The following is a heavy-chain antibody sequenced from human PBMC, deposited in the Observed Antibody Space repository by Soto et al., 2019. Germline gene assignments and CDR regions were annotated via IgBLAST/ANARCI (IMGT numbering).Heavy chain of an antibody. D-gene: IGHD3-16*01. J-gene: IGHJ4*02. CDR1: GGSTSIDNY. CDR2: IYYSGNT. Sequence: SETLSLTCTFSGGSTSIDNYLVWILQPPLKGLEWIVHIYYSGNTDYNPSLKSRLAISIDTSKNQFSLKLSSVTAADTAVYFCAREGGESSDGLYYFDSWGQGSLVTVSS. CDR3: AREGGESSDGLYYFDS. V-gene: IGHV4-30-4*01.